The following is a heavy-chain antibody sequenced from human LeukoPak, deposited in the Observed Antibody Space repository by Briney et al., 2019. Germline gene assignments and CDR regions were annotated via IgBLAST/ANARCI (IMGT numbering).Heavy chain of an antibody. CDR2: ISGSGDNT. D-gene: IGHD1-26*01. CDR1: GFTFSGFA. J-gene: IGHJ6*01. V-gene: IGHV3-23*01. Sequence: GGSLRLSCAASGFTFSGFAMSWVRRTPGKGLEWVPGISGSGDNTLYADSVKGRFTISRDNSKNTLYLEMNSLRAEDTAIYYCAKMKGHPLPKYYMDVWGQGTTVTVSS. CDR3: AKMKGHPLPKYYMDV.